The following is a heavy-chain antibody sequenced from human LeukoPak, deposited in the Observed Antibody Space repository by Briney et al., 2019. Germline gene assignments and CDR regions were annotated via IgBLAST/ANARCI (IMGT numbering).Heavy chain of an antibody. CDR1: AVSFSAYY. Sequence: MASETLSLTCAVYAVSFSAYYWGWLRQPPGKGREWIGEINHSGRNNYNPSLKSRVTMSVDTSNNHFSLKLSSVTAAGTAVYYCGPRRVTRSHFDYRGQGTLVTVSS. V-gene: IGHV4-34*01. J-gene: IGHJ4*02. D-gene: IGHD2-21*02. CDR3: GPRRVTRSHFDY. CDR2: INHSGRN.